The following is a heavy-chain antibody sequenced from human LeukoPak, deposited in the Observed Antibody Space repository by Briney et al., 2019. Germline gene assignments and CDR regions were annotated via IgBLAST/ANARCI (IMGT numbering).Heavy chain of an antibody. J-gene: IGHJ5*02. V-gene: IGHV3-53*01. D-gene: IGHD3-22*01. CDR3: ARSPYDSSGYGFDP. CDR2: IYSGGST. Sequence: PGGSLRLSCAASGFTVSSNYMSWVRQAPGKGLEWVSVIYSGGSTYYAGSVKGRFTISRDNSKNTLYLQMNSLRAEDTAVYYCARSPYDSSGYGFDPWGQGTLVTVSS. CDR1: GFTVSSNY.